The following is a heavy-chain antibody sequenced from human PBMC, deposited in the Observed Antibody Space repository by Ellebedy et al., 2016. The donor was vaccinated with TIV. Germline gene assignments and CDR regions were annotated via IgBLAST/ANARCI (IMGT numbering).Heavy chain of an antibody. CDR1: GFTFSDYW. CDR3: ISSWYSFDH. V-gene: IGHV3-74*01. J-gene: IGHJ4*02. CDR2: IDSDGIST. Sequence: GESLKISCAASGFTFSDYWMHWVRQPPGKGLVWVSRIDSDGISTSYADSVKGRFTISRDNAKNRLYLQMNSLTAEDTAVYYCISSWYSFDHWGQGTLVTVSS. D-gene: IGHD6-13*01.